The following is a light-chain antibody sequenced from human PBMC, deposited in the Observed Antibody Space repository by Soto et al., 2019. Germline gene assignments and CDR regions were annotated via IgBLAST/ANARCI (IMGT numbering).Light chain of an antibody. V-gene: IGLV4-69*01. Sequence: QSVLTQSPSASASLGASVHLTCTLSSGHSSYAIAWHQQQPEKGPRYLMKLNSDGSHSKGDGIPDRFSGSSSGAERYLTISSLQSEDEADYYCQTWGTGIRVFGRGTKVTVL. CDR1: SGHSSYA. CDR2: LNSDGSH. CDR3: QTWGTGIRV. J-gene: IGLJ2*01.